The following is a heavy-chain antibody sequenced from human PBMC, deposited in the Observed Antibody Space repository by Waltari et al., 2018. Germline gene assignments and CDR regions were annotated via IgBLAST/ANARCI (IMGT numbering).Heavy chain of an antibody. J-gene: IGHJ3*01. V-gene: IGHV3-23*01. CDR1: GFTFRTYA. CDR3: AKDYDNIAYFHDDAFDV. D-gene: IGHD3-22*01. Sequence: EVQLLESGGGLVQQGGSLRLSFAGSGFTFRTYAMSWVRQAPGKGLEWVSTISGSGGDTYYPDPVRGRFTITRDNSKNTLYLQMNSLSVEDTAVYYCAKDYDNIAYFHDDAFDVWGQGTMVTVSS. CDR2: ISGSGGDT.